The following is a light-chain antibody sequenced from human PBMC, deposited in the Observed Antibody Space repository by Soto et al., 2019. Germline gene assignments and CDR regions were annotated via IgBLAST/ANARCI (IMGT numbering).Light chain of an antibody. CDR3: QQYNNWPLT. J-gene: IGKJ4*01. CDR1: QSFSSN. Sequence: EIVMTQSPATLSLSPGERATLSCRASQSFSSNLAWYQQKPGQAPRLLIYGASTRATGIPARFSGSGSGTEFTLTISSLQSEDFAVYYCQQYNNWPLTFGGGTKVEIK. CDR2: GAS. V-gene: IGKV3-15*01.